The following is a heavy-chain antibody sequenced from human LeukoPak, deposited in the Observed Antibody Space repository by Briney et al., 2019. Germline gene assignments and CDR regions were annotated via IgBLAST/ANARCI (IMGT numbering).Heavy chain of an antibody. D-gene: IGHD7-27*01. CDR3: AKGGNGDYYFDY. CDR2: ISWDGGST. Sequence: GGSLTLSCAASGFTFDDYTMHWVRQAPGKGLEWVSLISWDGGSTYYADSVKGRFTISRDNSKNSLYLQMNSLRTEDTALYYCAKGGNGDYYFDYCGQGTLVTVSS. V-gene: IGHV3-43*01. CDR1: GFTFDDYT. J-gene: IGHJ4*02.